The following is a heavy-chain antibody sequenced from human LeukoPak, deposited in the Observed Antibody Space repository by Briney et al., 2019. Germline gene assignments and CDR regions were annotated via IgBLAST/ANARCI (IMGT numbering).Heavy chain of an antibody. J-gene: IGHJ4*02. CDR2: IWYDGSNK. D-gene: IGHD4-23*01. CDR1: GFTFSSYG. Sequence: GGSLRLSCAASGFTFSSYGMHWVRQAPGKGLEWVAVIWYDGSNKYYADSVKGRFTISRDNSKNTLYLQMNSLRAEDTAVYYCAKDYGGNWYYFDYWGQGTLVTVSS. CDR3: AKDYGGNWYYFDY. V-gene: IGHV3-30*02.